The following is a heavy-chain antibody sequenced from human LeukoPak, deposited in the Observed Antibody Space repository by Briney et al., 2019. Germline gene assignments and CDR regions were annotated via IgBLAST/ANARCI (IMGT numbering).Heavy chain of an antibody. CDR1: GYTFTGYY. CDR2: TNPNSGGT. Sequence: ASVKVSCKASGYTFTGYYMHWVRQAPGQGLEWMGRTNPNSGGTNYAQKFQGSVTMTRDTSISTAYMELSRLRSDDTAVYYCARDLDILTGYLNWFDPWGQGTLVTVSS. D-gene: IGHD3-9*01. V-gene: IGHV1-2*06. J-gene: IGHJ5*02. CDR3: ARDLDILTGYLNWFDP.